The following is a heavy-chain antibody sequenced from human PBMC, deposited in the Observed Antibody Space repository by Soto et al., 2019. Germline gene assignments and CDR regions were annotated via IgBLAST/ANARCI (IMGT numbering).Heavy chain of an antibody. CDR2: IYDSGST. CDR3: AREEKDGDYVY. D-gene: IGHD4-17*01. J-gene: IGHJ4*02. CDR1: GGSISSGGYY. Sequence: QVQLQESGPGLVKPSQTLSLTCTVSGGSISSGGYYWSWIRQHPGKGLEWIGYIYDSGSTYFNPSLKRRVTISVDTSKNPFSLKLSSVTAADTAVYYWAREEKDGDYVYWGQGTLVTVSS. V-gene: IGHV4-31*03.